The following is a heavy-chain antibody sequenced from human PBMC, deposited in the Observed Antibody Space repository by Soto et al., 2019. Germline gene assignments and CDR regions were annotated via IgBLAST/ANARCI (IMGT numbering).Heavy chain of an antibody. D-gene: IGHD2-8*01. J-gene: IGHJ4*02. Sequence: QMQLVQSGAEAKTPGSSVKVSCKASGGSLNNYAVSWVRQAPGQGLEWMGRIIPLFGKADYARKLQGRVTLTADKYTNTAYRELSSLRSGDTAMYFCARDRSSCTKGVCFSSLDSGGQGPLVTVSS. V-gene: IGHV1-69*06. CDR3: ARDRSSCTKGVCFSSLDS. CDR1: GGSLNNYA. CDR2: IIPLFGKA.